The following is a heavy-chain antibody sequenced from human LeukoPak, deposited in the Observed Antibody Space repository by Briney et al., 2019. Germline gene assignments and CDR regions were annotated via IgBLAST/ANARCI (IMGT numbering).Heavy chain of an antibody. CDR3: ARGYGDYVPIDI. CDR2: IYYSGST. V-gene: IGHV4-59*01. J-gene: IGHJ3*02. CDR1: GGSISSYY. D-gene: IGHD4-17*01. Sequence: SETLSLTCTVPGGSISSYYWSWSRQPPGKGLEWIGYIYYSGSTNYNPSLKSRVTISVDTSKNQFSLKLSSVTAADTAVYYCARGYGDYVPIDIWGQGTMVTVSS.